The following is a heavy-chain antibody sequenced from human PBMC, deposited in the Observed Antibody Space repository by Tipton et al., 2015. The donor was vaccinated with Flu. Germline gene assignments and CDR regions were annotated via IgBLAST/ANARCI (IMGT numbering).Heavy chain of an antibody. CDR1: GGSISTTNYY. Sequence: LRLSCTVSGGSISTTNYYWGWVRQPPGKGLEWIGNIYYSGSTYYNPSLKSRVTISVDTSKNQFSLKLSSVTAADTAVYYCASSYWIRGVTQVDYWGRGTLVTVSS. V-gene: IGHV4-39*07. CDR2: IYYSGST. J-gene: IGHJ4*02. CDR3: ASSYWIRGVTQVDY. D-gene: IGHD3-10*01.